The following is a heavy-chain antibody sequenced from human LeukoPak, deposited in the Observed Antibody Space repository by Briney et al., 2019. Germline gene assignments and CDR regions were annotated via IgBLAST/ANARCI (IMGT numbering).Heavy chain of an antibody. Sequence: GESLKISCKGSGYSFTSYWIGWVRQMPGKGLEWMGIIYPGDSDTRYSPSFQGQVTISADKSISTAYPQWSSLKASDTAMYYCARQTDVVVVPAATYYYYGMDVWGQGTTVTVSS. V-gene: IGHV5-51*01. CDR1: GYSFTSYW. D-gene: IGHD2-2*01. J-gene: IGHJ6*02. CDR2: IYPGDSDT. CDR3: ARQTDVVVVPAATYYYYGMDV.